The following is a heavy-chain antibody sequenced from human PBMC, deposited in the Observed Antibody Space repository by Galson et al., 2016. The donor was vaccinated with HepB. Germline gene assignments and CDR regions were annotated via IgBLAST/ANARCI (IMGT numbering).Heavy chain of an antibody. D-gene: IGHD7-27*01. CDR2: ISGSGVST. CDR1: GFTFSSYA. CDR3: AGTSRLGIGGNYYYDMDV. Sequence: SLRLSCAASGFTFSSYAMSWARQAPGKGLEWVSSISGSGVSTHYADSVKGRFTVSRDKSKNTLCLQMSSLRSEDTAVYYCAGTSRLGIGGNYYYDMDVWGQGTTVIVSS. V-gene: IGHV3-23*01. J-gene: IGHJ6*02.